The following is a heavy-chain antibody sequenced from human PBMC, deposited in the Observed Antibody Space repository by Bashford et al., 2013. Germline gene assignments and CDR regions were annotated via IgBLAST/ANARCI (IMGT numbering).Heavy chain of an antibody. V-gene: IGHV3-49*04. CDR1: GFTFSDYA. CDR2: IRNRAYGATT. Sequence: GGSLRLSCAASGFTFSDYAMSWVRQAPGKGLEWVGFIRNRAYGATTEYAATVKGRFTISRDDSKSIAYLQMNSLKTEDTAVYYCTRDLYESSGYYFRWGQGTLVTVSS. D-gene: IGHD3-22*01. CDR3: TRDLYESSGYYFR. J-gene: IGHJ4*02.